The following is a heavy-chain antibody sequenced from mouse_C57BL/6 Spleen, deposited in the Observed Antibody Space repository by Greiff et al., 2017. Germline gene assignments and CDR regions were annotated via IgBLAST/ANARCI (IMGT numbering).Heavy chain of an antibody. CDR2: INPNNGGT. CDR1: GYTFTDYN. D-gene: IGHD2-5*01. V-gene: IGHV1-22*01. J-gene: IGHJ3*01. Sequence: VQLQQSGPELVKPGASVKMSCKASGYTFTDYNMHWVKQSHGKSLEWIGYINPNNGGTSYNQKFKGKATLTVNKSSSTAYMELRSLTSEDSAVYYCAREGYSNWTWFAYWGQGTLVTVSA. CDR3: AREGYSNWTWFAY.